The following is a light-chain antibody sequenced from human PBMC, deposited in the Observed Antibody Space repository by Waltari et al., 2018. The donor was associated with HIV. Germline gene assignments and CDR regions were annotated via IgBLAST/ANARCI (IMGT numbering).Light chain of an antibody. V-gene: IGLV3-21*04. CDR3: QVWDSTSDQVV. Sequence: SYVLTQPPSVSVAPGKPARITCGGDSIGSKSVHWYQQKPGQAPVLVIYDNRDRPSGIPERLSGFTSGNSATLTISRVEAGDEADYYCQVWDSTSDQVVFGGGTKLTVL. CDR2: DNR. J-gene: IGLJ2*01. CDR1: SIGSKS.